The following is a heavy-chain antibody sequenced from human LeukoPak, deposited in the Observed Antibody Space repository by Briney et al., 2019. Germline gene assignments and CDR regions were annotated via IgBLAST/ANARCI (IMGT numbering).Heavy chain of an antibody. CDR3: ASFFTAMEIDC. CDR2: INPNSGGT. Sequence: GASVKVSCKASGYTLTGYYMHSVRQAPGQGLEWMGRINPNSGGTNYAQKFQGRVTMTRDTSISTAYMELSRLRSDDTAVYYCASFFTAMEIDCWGQGTLVTVSS. V-gene: IGHV1-2*06. J-gene: IGHJ4*02. D-gene: IGHD5-18*01. CDR1: GYTLTGYY.